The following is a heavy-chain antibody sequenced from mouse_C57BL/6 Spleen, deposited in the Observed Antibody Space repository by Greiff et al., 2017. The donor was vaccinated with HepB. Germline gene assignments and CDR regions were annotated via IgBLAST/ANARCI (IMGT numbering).Heavy chain of an antibody. CDR2: IWSDGST. Sequence: QVQLKESGPGLFPPSHTLSITCTTSGFSFTSYGVHWVRQPPGKGLEWLVVIWSDGSTTYNSALKSRLSISKENSKSQVFLKMNSLQTDDTAKYYCARRERDAYATDHWGQRTPATVSS. CDR1: GFSFTSYG. V-gene: IGHV2-6-1*01. CDR3: ARRERDAYATDH. J-gene: IGHJ4*01.